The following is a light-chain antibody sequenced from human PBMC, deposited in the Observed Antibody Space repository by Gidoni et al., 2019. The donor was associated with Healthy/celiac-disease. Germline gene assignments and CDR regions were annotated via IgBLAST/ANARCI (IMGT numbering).Light chain of an antibody. CDR1: QDISNY. V-gene: IGKV1-27*01. CDR2: GAS. Sequence: DIQMTQSPSSLSASVGDSVTITCRASQDISNYLAWYQLESGQVPKLLIYGASTLQSGVPSRFSGSGSGTDFTLTINGLQPEDVATYYCQRCNSAPYTFGQGTKLEI. J-gene: IGKJ2*01. CDR3: QRCNSAPYT.